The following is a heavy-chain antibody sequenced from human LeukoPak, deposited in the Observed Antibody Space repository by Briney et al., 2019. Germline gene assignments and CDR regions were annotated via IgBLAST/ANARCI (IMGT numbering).Heavy chain of an antibody. V-gene: IGHV1-24*01. D-gene: IGHD3-3*01. CDR3: AADRFSIFGVVITPKNYYGMDV. J-gene: IGHJ6*02. CDR1: GGTLTEFA. Sequence: AAVKVSCKVSGGTLTEFAMHWVRQAPGKGLEWMGGFDPEDGETIYAQEFQGRVIMSEDTSTDTAYMELSSLRSEDTAVYYCAADRFSIFGVVITPKNYYGMDVWGQGTTVTVSS. CDR2: FDPEDGET.